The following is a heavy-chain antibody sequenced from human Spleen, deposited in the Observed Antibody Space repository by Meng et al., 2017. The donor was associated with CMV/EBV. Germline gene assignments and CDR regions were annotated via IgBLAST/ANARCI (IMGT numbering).Heavy chain of an antibody. V-gene: IGHV6-1*01. CDR1: GDSVATSGCA. D-gene: IGHD5-24*01. J-gene: IGHJ3*02. Sequence: SETLSLTCAISGDSVATSGCAWNWIRQSPSRGLEWLGRTYYWSKWSNDYAMSVKGRITINANTSKNQFSLPLTSVTPDDTAVYYCARGRNHGFDIWGQGTMVTVSS. CDR2: TYYWSKWSN. CDR3: ARGRNHGFDI.